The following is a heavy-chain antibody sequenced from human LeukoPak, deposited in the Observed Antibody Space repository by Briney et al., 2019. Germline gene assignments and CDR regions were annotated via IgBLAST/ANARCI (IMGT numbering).Heavy chain of an antibody. J-gene: IGHJ4*02. D-gene: IGHD5-18*01. Sequence: GGSLRLSCAASGFSFSSYEMNWVRQAPGKGLEWVANIKKDGSEKYYVDSVKGRFTISRDNAKTSLYLQTNSLRAEDTAVYYCARDLSGVAGYTYGRGIDYWGQGTLVTVSS. CDR2: IKKDGSEK. V-gene: IGHV3-7*01. CDR3: ARDLSGVAGYTYGRGIDY. CDR1: GFSFSSYE.